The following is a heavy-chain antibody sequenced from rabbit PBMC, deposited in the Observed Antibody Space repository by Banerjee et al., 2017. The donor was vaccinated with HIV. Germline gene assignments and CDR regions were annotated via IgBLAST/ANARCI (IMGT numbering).Heavy chain of an antibody. V-gene: IGHV1S7*01. CDR2: IYAGKGSS. Sequence: QLVESGGGLVTLGGSLKLSCKASGIDFSSYYMNWVRQAPGKGLEWIGRIYAGKGSSDYANWVNGRFTISSDSAQNTVDLQMNSLTAADTATYFCARYSGSTYPVWGPGTLVTVS. J-gene: IGHJ4*01. CDR1: GIDFSSYY. CDR3: ARYSGSTYPV. D-gene: IGHD8-1*01.